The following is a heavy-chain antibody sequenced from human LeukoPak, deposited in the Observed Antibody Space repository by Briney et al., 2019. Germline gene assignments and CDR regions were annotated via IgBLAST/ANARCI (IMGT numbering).Heavy chain of an antibody. CDR1: GFAISSKA. J-gene: IGHJ4*02. V-gene: IGHV3-23*01. Sequence: GGSLRLSCAAAGFAISSKAMGWVRQAPGKGLEWVSAISDSGDSTYYADSVKGRFTISRDNSKNTLYLQMNSLRAEDTAVYYCTKDARRSSGWYFFDHWGQGTLVTVSS. CDR2: ISDSGDST. CDR3: TKDARRSSGWYFFDH. D-gene: IGHD6-19*01.